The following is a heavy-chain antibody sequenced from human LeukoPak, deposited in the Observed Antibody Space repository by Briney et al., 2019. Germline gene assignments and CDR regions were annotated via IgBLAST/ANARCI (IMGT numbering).Heavy chain of an antibody. CDR1: GSIPFNSYS. CDR2: ITSSGETT. CDR3: AKMQGYFDY. Sequence: PGGSLRLSCAASGSIPFNSYSMSLVRQAPGEGLEWVSAITSSGETTYYADSVKGRFTISRDNSKNMVYLQMNSLRAEDAATYYCAKMQGYFDYWGRGSLDTVSS. V-gene: IGHV3-23*01. J-gene: IGHJ4*02.